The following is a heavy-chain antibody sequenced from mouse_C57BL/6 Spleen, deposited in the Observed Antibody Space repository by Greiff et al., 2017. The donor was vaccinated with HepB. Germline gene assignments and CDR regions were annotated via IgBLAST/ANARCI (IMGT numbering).Heavy chain of an antibody. CDR3: AREGDRGSSYSRYFDV. J-gene: IGHJ1*03. V-gene: IGHV1-52*01. CDR1: GYTFTSYW. Sequence: VKLQQPGAELVRPGSSVKLSCKASGYTFTSYWMHWVKQRPIQGLEWIGNIDPSDSETHYNQKFKDKATLTVDKSSSTAYMQLSSLTSEDSAVYYCAREGDRGSSYSRYFDVWGTGTTVTVSS. CDR2: IDPSDSET. D-gene: IGHD1-1*01.